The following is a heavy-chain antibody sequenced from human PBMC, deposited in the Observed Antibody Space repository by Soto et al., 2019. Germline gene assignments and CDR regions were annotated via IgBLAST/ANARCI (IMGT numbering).Heavy chain of an antibody. CDR2: IYHSGST. J-gene: IGHJ5*02. V-gene: IGHV4-30-2*01. CDR1: GGSISSGGYS. CDR3: XXXXXXXPRFDX. Sequence: QLQLQESGSGLVKPSQTLSLTCAVSGGSISSGGYSWSWIRQPPGKGLEWIGYIYHSGSTYYNPSLKGRVTISVDRSKNQFXXKXXXXXXXXXAXXXXXXXXXXXPRFDXWGQGTLVTVSS.